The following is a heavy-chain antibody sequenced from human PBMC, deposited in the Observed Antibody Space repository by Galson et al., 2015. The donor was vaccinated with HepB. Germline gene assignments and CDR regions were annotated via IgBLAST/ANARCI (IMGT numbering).Heavy chain of an antibody. Sequence: SLRLSCAASGFTFSNYAMHWVRQAPGRGLEWVAIISYDGSQKYYADSVKGRLTISRDNSKNTLYLQVNSLRAEDTAVYYCARGYPAGTRVWYFDLWGHGTLVTVSS. V-gene: IGHV3-30-3*01. CDR2: ISYDGSQK. CDR1: GFTFSNYA. J-gene: IGHJ2*01. CDR3: ARGYPAGTRVWYFDL. D-gene: IGHD1-7*01.